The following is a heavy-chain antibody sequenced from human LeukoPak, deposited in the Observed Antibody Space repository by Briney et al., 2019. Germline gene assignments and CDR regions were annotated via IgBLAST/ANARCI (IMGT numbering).Heavy chain of an antibody. Sequence: GGSLRLSCAASGFTFSSYWMSWVRQVPGKGLVWVSRIDSDESTTRYVDSVKGRFTISRDNAKNTLYLQMNSLRAEDTAVYYCARLLRGNGFDIWGQGTMVTVSS. CDR2: IDSDESTT. CDR1: GFTFSSYW. D-gene: IGHD6-13*01. V-gene: IGHV3-74*01. J-gene: IGHJ3*02. CDR3: ARLLRGNGFDI.